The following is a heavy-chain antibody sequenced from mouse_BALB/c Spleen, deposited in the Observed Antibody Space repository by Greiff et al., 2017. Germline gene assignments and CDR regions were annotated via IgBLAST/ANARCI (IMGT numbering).Heavy chain of an antibody. CDR1: GYTFTSYY. CDR2: IYPGNVNT. J-gene: IGHJ1*01. Sequence: VPLQQSGPELVKPGASVRISCKASGYTFTSYYIHWVKQRPGQGLEWIGWIYPGNVNTKYNEKFKGKATLTADKSSSTAYMQLSSLTSEDSAVYFCARSGGNYGYFDVWGAGTTVTVSS. V-gene: IGHV1S56*01. CDR3: ARSGGNYGYFDV. D-gene: IGHD2-1*01.